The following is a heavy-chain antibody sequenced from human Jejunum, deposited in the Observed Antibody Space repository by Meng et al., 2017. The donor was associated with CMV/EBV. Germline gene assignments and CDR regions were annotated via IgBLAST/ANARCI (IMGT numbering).Heavy chain of an antibody. CDR2: SNSEGSST. D-gene: IGHD3-9*01. CDR1: YW. CDR3: EREFVHDYDILTGYDYGMDV. Sequence: YWIHWVRQATGRGLVWVSRSNSEGSSTRYAEFVKGRYNISRDKAKNTLYLQMNSLRDEDTAVYYCEREFVHDYDILTGYDYGMDVWGQGTTVTVSS. V-gene: IGHV3-74*01. J-gene: IGHJ6*02.